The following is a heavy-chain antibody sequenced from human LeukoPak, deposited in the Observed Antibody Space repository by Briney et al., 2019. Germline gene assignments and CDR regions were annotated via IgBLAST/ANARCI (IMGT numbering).Heavy chain of an antibody. Sequence: GGSLRLSCAASGFTLSSYGMHWVRQAPGKGLEWVAVISYDGSNKYYADSVKGRFTISRDNSKNTLYLQVNSLRAEDTAVYCCATSGIMWYYWNDNPFDYWGQGTLVTVSS. J-gene: IGHJ4*02. CDR2: ISYDGSNK. D-gene: IGHD1-1*01. V-gene: IGHV3-30*03. CDR1: GFTLSSYG. CDR3: ATSGIMWYYWNDNPFDY.